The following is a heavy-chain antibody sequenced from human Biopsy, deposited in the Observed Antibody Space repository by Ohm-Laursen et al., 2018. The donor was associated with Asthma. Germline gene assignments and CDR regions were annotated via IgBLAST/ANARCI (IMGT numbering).Heavy chain of an antibody. J-gene: IGHJ4*02. CDR3: VRAVRNEQWLAPFDY. CDR2: LFHRGTT. D-gene: IGHD6-19*01. CDR1: GDSINSGGFS. Sequence: PSDTLSLTCAVSGDSINSGGFSWNWIRQPPGEGLGGIAYLFHRGTTCYSPSLKSRVTISVDKSKNQFSLNLSAVTAADTAVYYCVRAVRNEQWLAPFDYWGQGKPVTVSS. V-gene: IGHV4-30-2*01.